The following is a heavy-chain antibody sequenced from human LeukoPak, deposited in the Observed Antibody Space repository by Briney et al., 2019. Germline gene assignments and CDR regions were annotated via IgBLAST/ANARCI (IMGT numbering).Heavy chain of an antibody. V-gene: IGHV3-23*01. D-gene: IGHD3-22*01. CDR2: ISASGGST. CDR1: GFTFSTYA. Sequence: GGSLRLSCAASGFTFSTYAMNWVRQAPGKGLEWVSVISASGGSTYYADSVKGRFTISRDNPKNTLYLQMNSLRVEDTAVYYCAKAGPDSSDYLNWFDPWGQGTVVTVSS. CDR3: AKAGPDSSDYLNWFDP. J-gene: IGHJ5*02.